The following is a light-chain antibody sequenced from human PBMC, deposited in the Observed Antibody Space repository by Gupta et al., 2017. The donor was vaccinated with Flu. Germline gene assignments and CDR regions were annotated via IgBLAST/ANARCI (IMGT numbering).Light chain of an antibody. J-gene: IGLJ2*01. V-gene: IGLV3-19*01. Sequence: GQIVRITCQGDSLRSYYASWYQQKPGQAPVLVVFGKNSRSSGIPDRFSGSSSGDTASLTISGAEAEDEADYYCNSRDRSGQLVIFGGGTKLTVL. CDR1: SLRSYY. CDR3: NSRDRSGQLVI. CDR2: GKN.